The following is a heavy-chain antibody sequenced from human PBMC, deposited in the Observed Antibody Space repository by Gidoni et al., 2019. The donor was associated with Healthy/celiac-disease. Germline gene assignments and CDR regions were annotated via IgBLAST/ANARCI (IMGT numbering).Heavy chain of an antibody. CDR2: IYYRGIT. CDR1: GGPISSYY. V-gene: IGHV4-59*01. Sequence: QVQLQESGPGLVKPSATLSLPCTVSGGPISSYYWSWIRQPPGKGLEWIGYIYYRGITNYNPSLKSRVTISVDTSKNQFSLKLSSVTAADTAVYYCARDGARGSGWYYFDYWGQGTLVTVSS. CDR3: ARDGARGSGWYYFDY. J-gene: IGHJ4*02. D-gene: IGHD6-19*01.